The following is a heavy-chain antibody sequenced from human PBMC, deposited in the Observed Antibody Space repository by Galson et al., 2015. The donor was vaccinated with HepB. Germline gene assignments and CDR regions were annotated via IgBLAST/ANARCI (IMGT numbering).Heavy chain of an antibody. CDR1: GGSFSGYY. CDR3: ARALQGGSYRPLRRAFDI. J-gene: IGHJ6*04. D-gene: IGHD3-16*02. V-gene: IGHV4-34*01. Sequence: CAVYGGSFSGYYWSWIRQPPGKGLEWIGEINHSGSTNYNPSLKSRVTISVDTSKNQFSLKLSSVTAADTAVYYCARALQGGSYRPLRRAFDIWGKGTTVTVSS. CDR2: INHSGST.